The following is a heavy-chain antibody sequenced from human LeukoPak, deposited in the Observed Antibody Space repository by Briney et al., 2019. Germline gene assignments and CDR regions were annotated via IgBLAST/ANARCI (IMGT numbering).Heavy chain of an antibody. CDR3: ARVGIVVVPGFNAFDM. CDR2: IYSAGTT. Sequence: GGSLRLSCAASEFTVGSNYMSWFRQAPGKGRDWVSVIYSAGTTYSADSVKGRFTISRDTSKNTLYLQMNSLRAEDTAVYFCARVGIVVVPGFNAFDMWGQGTMVTVSS. CDR1: EFTVGSNY. V-gene: IGHV3-66*02. D-gene: IGHD2-2*01. J-gene: IGHJ3*02.